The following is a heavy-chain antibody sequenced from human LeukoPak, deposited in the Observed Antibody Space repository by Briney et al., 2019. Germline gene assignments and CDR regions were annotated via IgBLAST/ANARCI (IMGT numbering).Heavy chain of an antibody. D-gene: IGHD6-19*01. CDR3: ARDGGSAWFLDY. CDR1: GFTFSDNY. CDR2: ISSSGNTS. V-gene: IGHV3-11*04. Sequence: GGALRLSCAASGFTFSDNYMSWIRQAPGKGLEGVSYISSSGNTSYKADSLKGRFSITRDNAKKSLYLQMNSLRAEDTAVYYCARDGGSAWFLDYWGQGTLVTVSS. J-gene: IGHJ4*02.